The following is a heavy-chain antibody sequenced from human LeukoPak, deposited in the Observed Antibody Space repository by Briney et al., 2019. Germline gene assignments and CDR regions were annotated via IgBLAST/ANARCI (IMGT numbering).Heavy chain of an antibody. V-gene: IGHV4-4*02. CDR3: ASVLVPGLSADY. J-gene: IGHJ4*02. CDR1: GGSISSSNW. Sequence: SETLSLTCAVSGGSISSSNWWSWVRQAPGRGLEWIAEIYHSRSTGYNPSLKSRATISIDKSKNQFSLRLNSVTAADTAVYYCASVLVPGLSADYWGQGTLVTVSS. CDR2: IYHSRST. D-gene: IGHD3-10*01.